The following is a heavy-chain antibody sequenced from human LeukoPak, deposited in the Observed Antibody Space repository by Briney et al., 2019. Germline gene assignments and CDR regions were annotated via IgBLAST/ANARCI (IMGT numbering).Heavy chain of an antibody. Sequence: ASVKVSCKASGYTFTSYGISWVRQAPGQGLEWMGWISAYNGNTNYAQKLQGSVTMTTDTSTSTAYMELRSLRSDDTAVYYCARDMLSNGLFDYWGQGTLVTVSS. D-gene: IGHD3-10*02. CDR1: GYTFTSYG. CDR2: ISAYNGNT. J-gene: IGHJ4*02. V-gene: IGHV1-18*01. CDR3: ARDMLSNGLFDY.